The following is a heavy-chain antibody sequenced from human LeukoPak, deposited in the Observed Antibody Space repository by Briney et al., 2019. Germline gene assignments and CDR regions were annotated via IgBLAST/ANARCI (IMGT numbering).Heavy chain of an antibody. CDR3: ARRRYSYGYHDAFDI. Sequence: GESLKISCKGSGYSFTSYWIGWARQMPGKGLEWMGIIYPGDSDTRYSPSFQGQVTISADKSISTAYLQWSSLKASDTAMYYCARRRYSYGYHDAFDIWGQGTMVTVSS. J-gene: IGHJ3*02. CDR1: GYSFTSYW. D-gene: IGHD5-18*01. V-gene: IGHV5-51*01. CDR2: IYPGDSDT.